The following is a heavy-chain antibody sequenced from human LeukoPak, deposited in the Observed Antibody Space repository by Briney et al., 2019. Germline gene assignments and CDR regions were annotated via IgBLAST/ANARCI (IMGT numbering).Heavy chain of an antibody. CDR1: GFIFSDYA. CDR2: ISYDGSNK. Sequence: GGSLRLSCVISGFIFSDYAMHWVRQAPGKGLEWVAVISYDGSNKYYADSVKGRFTISRDNSKNTLYLQMNSLRAEDTAVYYCARAGHGSSSPPDYWGQGTLVTVSS. D-gene: IGHD6-13*01. CDR3: ARAGHGSSSPPDY. V-gene: IGHV3-30-3*01. J-gene: IGHJ4*02.